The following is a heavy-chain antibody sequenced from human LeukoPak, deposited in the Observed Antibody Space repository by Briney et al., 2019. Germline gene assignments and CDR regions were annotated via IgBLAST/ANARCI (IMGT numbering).Heavy chain of an antibody. CDR3: ARDPQSDCSSTSCYEDFDY. D-gene: IGHD2-2*01. Sequence: ASVKVSCKASGGXFSSYAISWVRQAPGQGLEWMGWIIPIFGTANYAQKFQGRCTITADESTSTAYMELSSLRSEDTAVYYCARDPQSDCSSTSCYEDFDYWGQGTLVTVSS. CDR2: IIPIFGTA. CDR1: GGXFSSYA. V-gene: IGHV1-69*13. J-gene: IGHJ4*02.